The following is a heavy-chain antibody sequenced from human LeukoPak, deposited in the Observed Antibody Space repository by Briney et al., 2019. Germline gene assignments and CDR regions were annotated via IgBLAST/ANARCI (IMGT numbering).Heavy chain of an antibody. CDR2: IRYDGSNK. V-gene: IGHV3-30*02. CDR3: AKGDPILAGFDY. CDR1: GFTFSSYG. D-gene: IGHD2-2*02. J-gene: IGHJ4*02. Sequence: GGSLRLSCAASGFTFSSYGVHWVRQAPGKGLEWVAFIRYDGSNKYYADSVKGRFTISRDNSKNTLYLQMNSLRAEDTAVYYCAKGDPILAGFDYWGQGTLVTVSS.